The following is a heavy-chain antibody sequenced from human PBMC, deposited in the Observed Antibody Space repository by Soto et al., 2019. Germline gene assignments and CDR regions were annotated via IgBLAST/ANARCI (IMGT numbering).Heavy chain of an antibody. Sequence: QVQLVESGGGVVQPGRSLRLSCAASGFTFSSYAMHWVRQAPGKGLEWVAVISYDGSNKYYADSVKGRFTISRDNSKNTLYLQMNSLRAEDTAVYYCARDEGWNYARDYYYGMDVWGQGTTVTVSS. CDR1: GFTFSSYA. D-gene: IGHD1-7*01. J-gene: IGHJ6*02. V-gene: IGHV3-30-3*01. CDR3: ARDEGWNYARDYYYGMDV. CDR2: ISYDGSNK.